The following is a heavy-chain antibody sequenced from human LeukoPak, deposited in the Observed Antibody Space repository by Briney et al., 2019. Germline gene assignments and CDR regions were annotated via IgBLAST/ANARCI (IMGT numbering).Heavy chain of an antibody. Sequence: SETLSLTCAVYGGSFSGYYWSWIRQPPGKGLEGIGVINHSGSTNYNPSLKSRVTISVDTSKNQFSLKLSSVAAADTAVYYCARGRHVHYIVVVPAALKPFDYWGQGTLVTVSS. D-gene: IGHD2-2*01. CDR1: GGSFSGYY. J-gene: IGHJ4*02. CDR3: ARGRHVHYIVVVPAALKPFDY. V-gene: IGHV4-34*01. CDR2: INHSGST.